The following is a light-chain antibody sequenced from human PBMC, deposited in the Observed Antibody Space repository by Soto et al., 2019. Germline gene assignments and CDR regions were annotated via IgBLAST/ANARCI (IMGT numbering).Light chain of an antibody. Sequence: QSALTQPASVSGSPGQSITISCTGTSSDVGSYNLVSWYQQHPGKAPKLMIYEVSKRPSGVSNRFSGSKSGNTASLTISGLQAEDEAAYYCCSYAGSSTLVFGGGTKL. V-gene: IGLV2-23*02. CDR1: SSDVGSYNL. CDR3: CSYAGSSTLV. J-gene: IGLJ2*01. CDR2: EVS.